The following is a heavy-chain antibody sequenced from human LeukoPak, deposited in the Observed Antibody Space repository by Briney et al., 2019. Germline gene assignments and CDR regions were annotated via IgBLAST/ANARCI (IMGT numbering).Heavy chain of an antibody. D-gene: IGHD6-19*01. CDR3: ARDILRLPPGAVTRPYYYYYYMDV. J-gene: IGHJ6*03. V-gene: IGHV1-2*06. CDR2: INPNSGGT. CDR1: GYTFTGYY. Sequence: ASVKVSCKASGYTFTGYYMQWVRQAPGQGLEWMARINPNSGGTNYAQKFQARVTMTMDTSISTAYMELSRLRSDDTAVYYRARDILRLPPGAVTRPYYYYYYMDVWGKGTTVTVSS.